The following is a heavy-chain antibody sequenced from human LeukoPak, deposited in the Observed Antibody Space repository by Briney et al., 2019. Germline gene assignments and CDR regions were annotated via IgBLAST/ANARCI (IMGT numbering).Heavy chain of an antibody. Sequence: ASVKVSYKASGGTFSSYAISWVRQAPGQGLEWMGRIIPILGIANYAQKFQGRVTITADKSTSTAYMELSSLRSEDTAVYYCARVVGVTTFDYWGQGTLVTVSS. D-gene: IGHD4-17*01. V-gene: IGHV1-69*04. CDR2: IIPILGIA. J-gene: IGHJ4*02. CDR1: GGTFSSYA. CDR3: ARVVGVTTFDY.